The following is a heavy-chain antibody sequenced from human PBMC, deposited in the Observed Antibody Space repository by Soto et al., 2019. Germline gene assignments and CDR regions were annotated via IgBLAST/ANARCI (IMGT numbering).Heavy chain of an antibody. CDR2: IDWDDDK. J-gene: IGHJ6*03. CDR1: GFSLSTSGMC. D-gene: IGHD3-10*01. Sequence: SGPTLVNPTQTLTLTCTFSGFSLSTSGMCVSWIRQPPGKALEWLARIDWDDDKYYSTSLKTRLTISKDTSKNQVVLTMTNMDPIDTATYYCARIVNDYGNYCMDGWGKETTVTLS. CDR3: ARIVNDYGNYCMDG. V-gene: IGHV2-70*11.